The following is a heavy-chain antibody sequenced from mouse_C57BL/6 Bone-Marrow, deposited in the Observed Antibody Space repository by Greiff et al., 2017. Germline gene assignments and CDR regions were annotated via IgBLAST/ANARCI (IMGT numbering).Heavy chain of an antibody. D-gene: IGHD3-1*01. CDR3: ARDGLALDY. CDR1: GYSFTGYY. CDR2: INPSTGGT. V-gene: IGHV1-42*01. J-gene: IGHJ2*01. Sequence: EVKLMESGPELVKPGASVKISCKASGYSFTGYYMNWVKQSPEKSLEWIGEINPSTGGTTYNQKFKAKATLTVDKSSSTAYMQLKSLTSEDSAVYYCARDGLALDYWGQGTTLTVSS.